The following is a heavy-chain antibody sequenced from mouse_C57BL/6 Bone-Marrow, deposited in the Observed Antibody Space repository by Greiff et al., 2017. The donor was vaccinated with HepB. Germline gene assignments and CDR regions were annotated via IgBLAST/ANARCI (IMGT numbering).Heavy chain of an antibody. CDR3: ARDGSSFPFAY. CDR1: GFTFSDYG. CDR2: ISSGSSTI. J-gene: IGHJ3*01. D-gene: IGHD1-1*01. Sequence: EVKLVESGGGLVKPGGSLKLSCAASGFTFSDYGMHWVRQAPEKGLEWVAYISSGSSTIYYADTVKGRFTISRDNAKNTLFLQMTSLRSEDTAMYYCARDGSSFPFAYWGQGTLVTVSA. V-gene: IGHV5-17*01.